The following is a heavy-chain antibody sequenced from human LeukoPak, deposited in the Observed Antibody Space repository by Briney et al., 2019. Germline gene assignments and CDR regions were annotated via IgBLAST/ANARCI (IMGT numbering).Heavy chain of an antibody. V-gene: IGHV4-34*01. CDR3: ARGGRWKYGWFAP. D-gene: IGHD1-7*01. CDR2: INHSGST. CDR1: GGSFSGYY. J-gene: IGHJ5*02. Sequence: PSETLSLTCAVYGGSFSGYYWSWIRQPPGKGLEWIGEINHSGSTNYNPSLKSRVTISVDTSKNQFSLKLSSVTAADTAVYYCARGGRWKYGWFAPWGQGTLVTVSS.